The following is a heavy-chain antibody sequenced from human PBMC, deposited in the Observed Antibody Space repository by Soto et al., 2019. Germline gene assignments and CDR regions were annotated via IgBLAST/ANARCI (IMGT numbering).Heavy chain of an antibody. Sequence: GESLKISCQGSGYSFTSYWIGWVRQMPGKGLEWMGIIYPGDSDTRYSPSFQGKVTISADKSISTAYLQWSSLKASDTAMYYCARRSSSGAYYYYGMDVWGQGTTVTVSS. D-gene: IGHD7-27*01. CDR1: GYSFTSYW. CDR3: ARRSSSGAYYYYGMDV. CDR2: IYPGDSDT. J-gene: IGHJ6*02. V-gene: IGHV5-51*01.